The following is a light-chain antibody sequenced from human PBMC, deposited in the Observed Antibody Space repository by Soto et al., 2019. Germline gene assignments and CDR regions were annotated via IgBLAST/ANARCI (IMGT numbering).Light chain of an antibody. CDR1: SSDVGSYKF. CDR2: EGS. V-gene: IGLV2-23*01. J-gene: IGLJ2*01. CDR3: CSYAGSSTLV. Sequence: QSVLTQPASVSGSPGQSITISCTGTSSDVGSYKFVSRYQQHPGKAPKLMIYEGSKRPSGVSNRFSGSKSGNTASLTISGLQAEDEADYYCCSYAGSSTLVFGGGTKLTVL.